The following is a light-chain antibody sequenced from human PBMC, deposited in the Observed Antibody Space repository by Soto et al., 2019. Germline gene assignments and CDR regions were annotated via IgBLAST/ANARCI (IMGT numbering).Light chain of an antibody. Sequence: EIVLTQSPGTLSLSPGERATLSCRASQSVSSTYLAWYQQKPGQAPRLLIYVASNRATGIPDRFSGSGSGTDFTLTISRLETEDFAVYYCQQYGGSRWTFGQGTRVDI. CDR3: QQYGGSRWT. CDR2: VAS. V-gene: IGKV3-20*01. J-gene: IGKJ1*01. CDR1: QSVSSTY.